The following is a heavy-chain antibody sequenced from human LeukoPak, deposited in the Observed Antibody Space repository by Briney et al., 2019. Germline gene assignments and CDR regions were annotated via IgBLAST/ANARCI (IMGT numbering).Heavy chain of an antibody. D-gene: IGHD2-2*01. CDR1: GFTFSSYS. CDR2: ISSSSSTI. V-gene: IGHV3-48*04. J-gene: IGHJ6*03. Sequence: PGGSLRLSCAASGFTFSSYSMNWVRQAPGKGLEWVSYISSSSSTIYYADSVKGRFTISRDNAKNSLYLQMNSLRAEDTAVYYCARDGIVVVPAAWPYYYYMDVWGKGTTVTVSS. CDR3: ARDGIVVVPAAWPYYYYMDV.